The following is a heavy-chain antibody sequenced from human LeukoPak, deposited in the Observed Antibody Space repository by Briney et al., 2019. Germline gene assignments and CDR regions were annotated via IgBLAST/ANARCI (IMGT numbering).Heavy chain of an antibody. Sequence: ASVKVSCKASGYTFTSYPINWVRQAPGQGLEWMGWVNTNTGIPTYAQGFTGRFVFSLGTSVSTAYLQISSLKAEDSAMYYCARDSEEGVQLQLWPTHPFDSWGQGTLVTVSS. V-gene: IGHV7-4-1*02. CDR1: GYTFTSYP. J-gene: IGHJ4*02. D-gene: IGHD5-18*01. CDR3: ARDSEEGVQLQLWPTHPFDS. CDR2: VNTNTGIP.